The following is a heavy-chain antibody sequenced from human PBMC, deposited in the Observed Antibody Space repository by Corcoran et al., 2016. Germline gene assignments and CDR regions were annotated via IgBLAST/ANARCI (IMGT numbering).Heavy chain of an antibody. J-gene: IGHJ3*02. CDR2: IVVGSGNT. CDR3: AAKRNYYYGSGNAFDI. CDR1: GFTFTSSA. D-gene: IGHD3-10*01. V-gene: IGHV1-58*01. Sequence: QLVQSGAEVKKPGTSVKVSCKASGFTFTSSAVQWVRQARGQRLEWIGWIVVGSGNTNYAQKFQERVTITRDMSTSTAYMELSSLRSEDTAVYYCAAKRNYYYGSGNAFDIWGQGTMVTVSS.